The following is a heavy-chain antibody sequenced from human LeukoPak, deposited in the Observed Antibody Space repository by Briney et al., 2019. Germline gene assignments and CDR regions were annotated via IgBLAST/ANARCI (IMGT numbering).Heavy chain of an antibody. CDR1: GFTLSRYA. V-gene: IGHV3-30*01. D-gene: IGHD6-6*01. Sequence: PGRSLRLSCAASGFTLSRYAMHWVRQAPGKGLEWVAPILYDGSHQEYADSVKGRFTISRDNSKNTLYLQMNSLRTEDTALYYCAREGIEYSSSWGAFDIWGQGTMVTVSS. CDR3: AREGIEYSSSWGAFDI. J-gene: IGHJ3*02. CDR2: ILYDGSHQ.